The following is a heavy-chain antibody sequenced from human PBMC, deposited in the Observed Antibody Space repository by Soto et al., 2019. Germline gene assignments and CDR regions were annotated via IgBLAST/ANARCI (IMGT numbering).Heavy chain of an antibody. CDR1: AFSLSTSGVG. CDR2: IYWDDDK. Sequence: QITLKESGPTLVKPTQTLTLTCTFSAFSLSTSGVGVGWIRQPPGKALEWLTFIYWDDDKRYSPSLKSRLTIXXXTXXNQVVLTMTNMDPVDTATYYCARLVAAGITSYFDSWGQGTLVTVSS. D-gene: IGHD3-10*01. CDR3: ARLVAAGITSYFDS. J-gene: IGHJ4*02. V-gene: IGHV2-5*02.